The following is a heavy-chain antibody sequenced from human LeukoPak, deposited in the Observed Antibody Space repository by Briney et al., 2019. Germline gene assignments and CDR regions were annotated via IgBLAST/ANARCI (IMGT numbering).Heavy chain of an antibody. CDR1: GGSISSYY. Sequence: PSETLSLTCTVSGGSISSYYWSWIRQPPGKGLEWIGYIYYSGSTNYNPSLKSRVTISADTSKNQFSLKVSSVTAADTAVYYCARTYSSSSYVDYWGQGTLVTVSS. CDR2: IYYSGST. D-gene: IGHD6-6*01. CDR3: ARTYSSSSYVDY. J-gene: IGHJ4*02. V-gene: IGHV4-59*01.